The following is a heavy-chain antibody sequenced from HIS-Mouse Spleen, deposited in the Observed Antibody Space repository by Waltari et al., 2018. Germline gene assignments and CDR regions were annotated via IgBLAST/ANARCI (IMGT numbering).Heavy chain of an antibody. Sequence: QLQLQESGSGLVKPSQTLSLTCAVSGGSISSGGYSWSWIRQPPGKGLEWIGYIYHSGSPYYNPSLKSRVTISVDRSKNRFSLKPSSVTAADTAVYYCARGDSSSSLYFDYWGQGTLVTVSS. D-gene: IGHD6-6*01. V-gene: IGHV4-30-2*01. J-gene: IGHJ4*02. CDR1: GGSISSGGYS. CDR3: ARGDSSSSLYFDY. CDR2: IYHSGSP.